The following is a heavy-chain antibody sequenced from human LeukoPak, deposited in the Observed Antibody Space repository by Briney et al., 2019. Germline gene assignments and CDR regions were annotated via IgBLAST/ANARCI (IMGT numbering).Heavy chain of an antibody. J-gene: IGHJ4*02. CDR1: GFTFSTYA. CDR2: ISDSDGST. Sequence: GESLRLSCAASGFTFSTYAMSWVRQAPGKGLEWVSGISDSDGSTFYADSVKGRFTISRDNSENTLFLQLYSLRAEDTAVYYCAKSRRGYTYGKFDYWGQGSLVIVSS. CDR3: AKSRRGYTYGKFDY. D-gene: IGHD5-18*01. V-gene: IGHV3-23*01.